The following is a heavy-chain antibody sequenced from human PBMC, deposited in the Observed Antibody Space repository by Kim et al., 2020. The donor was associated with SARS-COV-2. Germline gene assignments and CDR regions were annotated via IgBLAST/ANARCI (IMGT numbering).Heavy chain of an antibody. J-gene: IGHJ4*02. CDR1: GFTFSDYY. CDR3: AREGYSSSWYAGGSDY. Sequence: GGSLRLSCAASGFTFSDYYMSWIRQAPGKGLEWVSYISSSSRYTNYADSVKGRFTISRDNAKNTLYLQMNSLRAEDTAVYYCAREGYSSSWYAGGSDYWGQGALVTVSS. V-gene: IGHV3-11*06. D-gene: IGHD6-13*01. CDR2: ISSSSRYT.